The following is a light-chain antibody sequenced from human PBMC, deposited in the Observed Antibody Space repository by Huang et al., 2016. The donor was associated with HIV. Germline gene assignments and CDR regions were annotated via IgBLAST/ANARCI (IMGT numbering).Light chain of an antibody. V-gene: IGKV1-27*01. CDR3: QRYDTAPRA. CDR1: QDIGNF. J-gene: IGKJ1*01. Sequence: DIQMTQSPPSLSASQGVRVTLTCRASQDIGNFLAWFQQKPGGAPKLLIFSASTLHLGVPSRFTGRGSGTEFTLTITNLQPEDVVTYYCQRYDTAPRAFGPGTKVDI. CDR2: SAS.